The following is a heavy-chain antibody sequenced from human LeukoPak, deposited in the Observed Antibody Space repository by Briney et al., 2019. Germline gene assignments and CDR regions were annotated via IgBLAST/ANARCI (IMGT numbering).Heavy chain of an antibody. CDR2: IIPILGIA. CDR3: ATSSGYSAGGY. V-gene: IGHV1-69*04. Sequence: SVKVSCKASRGTFSSYAISWVRQAPGQGLEWMGRIIPILGIANSAQKFQGRVTLTADTSTSTAYMELSSLRSEDTAVYYLATSSGYSAGGYWGQGTLVTVSS. CDR1: RGTFSSYA. D-gene: IGHD5-18*01. J-gene: IGHJ4*02.